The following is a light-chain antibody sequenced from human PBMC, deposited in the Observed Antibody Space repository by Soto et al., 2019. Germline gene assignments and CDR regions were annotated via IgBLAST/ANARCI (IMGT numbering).Light chain of an antibody. V-gene: IGKV3-15*01. CDR1: QSVGTK. CDR3: QQYNDWPET. J-gene: IGKJ1*01. CDR2: AAS. Sequence: EIVMTQSPATLSVSPGERATLSCRASQSVGTKLAWYQQKPGQAPRLLMFAASTRATGIPDRFSGSGSGTEFTLTISSLQSEDFAVYYCQQYNDWPETFGQGTRVEIK.